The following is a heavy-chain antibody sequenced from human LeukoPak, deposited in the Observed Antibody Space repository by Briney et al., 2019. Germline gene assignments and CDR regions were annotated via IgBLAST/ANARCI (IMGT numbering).Heavy chain of an antibody. Sequence: ASVKVSCKASGGTFSSYTISWVRQAPGQGLEWMGRIIPILGIANYAQKFQGRVTITADKSTSTAYMELSSLRSEDTAVYYCARHIYYYGSGKPNWLDPWGQGTLVTVSS. CDR1: GGTFSSYT. CDR2: IIPILGIA. CDR3: ARHIYYYGSGKPNWLDP. J-gene: IGHJ5*02. V-gene: IGHV1-69*02. D-gene: IGHD3-10*01.